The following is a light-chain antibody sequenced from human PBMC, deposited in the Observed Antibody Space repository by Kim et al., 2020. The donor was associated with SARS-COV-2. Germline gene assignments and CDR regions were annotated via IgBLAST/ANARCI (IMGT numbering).Light chain of an antibody. V-gene: IGLV2-8*01. J-gene: IGLJ2*01. Sequence: QSALTQPPSASASPGQSVTITCSGTSSDVGRSDHVSWYRQFPGKAPQLMIYDVYKKSSGVPDRFSGSKSGNTASLTVSGLQAEDEGDYFCSSYAGSSSVVFGGGTQLTVL. CDR3: SSYAGSSSVV. CDR2: DVY. CDR1: SSDVGRSDH.